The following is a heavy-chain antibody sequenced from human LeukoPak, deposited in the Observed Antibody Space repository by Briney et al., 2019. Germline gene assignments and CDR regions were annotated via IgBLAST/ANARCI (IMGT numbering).Heavy chain of an antibody. CDR1: GSTVSSNY. V-gene: IGHV3-53*01. Sequence: GGSLRLSCAASGSTVSSNYMSWVRQAPGKGLEWVSVIYSGGSTYYADSVKGRFTISRDNSKNTLYLQMNSLRAEDTAVYYCARVFMSDSTLYYFDYWGQGTLVTVSS. D-gene: IGHD2-15*01. CDR2: IYSGGST. CDR3: ARVFMSDSTLYYFDY. J-gene: IGHJ4*02.